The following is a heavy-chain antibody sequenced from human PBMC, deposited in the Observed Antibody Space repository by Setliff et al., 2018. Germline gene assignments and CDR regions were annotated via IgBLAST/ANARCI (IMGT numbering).Heavy chain of an antibody. Sequence: ASVKVSCKSSGFTFTDYGITWVRQVPGQGLEWMGWINNYNFNTQYAQKFQGRVTVTTDKSTSTAYMDLTSLRSDDTAVYYCLRDRPYSNSPEYSFDVWGQGTTVTVSS. J-gene: IGHJ3*01. V-gene: IGHV1-18*01. CDR3: LRDRPYSNSPEYSFDV. CDR2: INNYNFNT. CDR1: GFTFTDYG. D-gene: IGHD6-6*01.